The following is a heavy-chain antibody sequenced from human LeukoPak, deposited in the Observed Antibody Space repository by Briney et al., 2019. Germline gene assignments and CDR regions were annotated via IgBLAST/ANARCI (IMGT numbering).Heavy chain of an antibody. Sequence: PSQTLSLTCVISGDSVSTNRAVWIWMRQSPSRGLEGLGRTYYRSKWYDDYAVSLKSRITINPDTSKNQFSLHLNSVTPEDTGVYYGAGGTWGQFDHWGQGTQVTVSS. CDR2: TYYRSKWYD. CDR3: AGGTWGQFDH. CDR1: GDSVSTNRAV. V-gene: IGHV6-1*01. D-gene: IGHD7-27*01. J-gene: IGHJ4*02.